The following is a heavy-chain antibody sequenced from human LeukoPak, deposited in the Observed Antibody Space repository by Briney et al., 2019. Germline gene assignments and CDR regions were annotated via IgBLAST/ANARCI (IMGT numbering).Heavy chain of an antibody. CDR2: INHSGST. D-gene: IGHD6-13*01. CDR1: GGSFSGYY. V-gene: IGHV4-34*01. J-gene: IGHJ3*02. CDR3: AAVIAAAGTPPPI. Sequence: SETLSLTCAVYGGSFSGYYWSWIRQPPGKGLDWIGEINHSGSTNYNPSLKSRVTISVDTSKNQFSLKLSSVTAADTAVYYCAAVIAAAGTPPPIWGQGTMVTVSS.